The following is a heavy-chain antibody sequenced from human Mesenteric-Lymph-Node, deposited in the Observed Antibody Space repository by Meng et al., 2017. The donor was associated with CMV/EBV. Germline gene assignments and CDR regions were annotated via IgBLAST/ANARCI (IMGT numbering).Heavy chain of an antibody. CDR3: ARQDYYDSSGYTRGGLDV. CDR1: GYSFSSYW. V-gene: IGHV5-51*01. Sequence: GGSLRLSCMGSGYSFSSYWIGWVRQMPGKGLEWMGIIYPGDSDATYSPSFQGQVTISADKSISTAYLQWSSLKASDTAMYYCARQDYYDSSGYTRGGLDVWGQGTTVTVSS. CDR2: IYPGDSDA. J-gene: IGHJ6*02. D-gene: IGHD3-22*01.